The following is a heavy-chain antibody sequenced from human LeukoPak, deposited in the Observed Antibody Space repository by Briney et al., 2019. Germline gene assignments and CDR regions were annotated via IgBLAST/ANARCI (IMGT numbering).Heavy chain of an antibody. CDR3: ARSFGPSNWFDS. CDR2: IYSDNRT. CDR1: GFTVSSNY. Sequence: RTGGSLRLSCAASGFTVSSNYMSWVRQARGKGLVGVSVIYSDNRTYYADSVKGRFTISRDNSKDTLYLQMNSLRAEDTAVYYCARSFGPSNWFDSWGQGALVTVSS. J-gene: IGHJ5*01. D-gene: IGHD3-10*01. V-gene: IGHV3-53*01.